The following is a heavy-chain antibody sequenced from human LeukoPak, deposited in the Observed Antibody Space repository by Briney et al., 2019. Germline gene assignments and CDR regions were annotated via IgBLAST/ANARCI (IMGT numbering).Heavy chain of an antibody. Sequence: PGGSLRLSCAVSGFRISDYYISWVRQAPGKGLEWVGFIRDSGEAFYADFARGRFAISRDESENTLYLQMNSLRVEDTAVYFCARDRAANQDWVEFDPWGQGTPVIVSS. V-gene: IGHV3-66*03. CDR2: IRDSGEA. CDR3: ARDRAANQDWVEFDP. J-gene: IGHJ5*02. CDR1: GFRISDYY. D-gene: IGHD3/OR15-3a*01.